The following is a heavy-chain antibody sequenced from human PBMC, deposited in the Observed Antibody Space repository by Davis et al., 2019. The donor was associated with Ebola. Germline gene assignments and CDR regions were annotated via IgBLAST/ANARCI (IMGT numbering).Heavy chain of an antibody. V-gene: IGHV3-30-3*01. CDR3: ARGGPYGDYPDY. Sequence: GESLKISCAASGFTFSSYAMHWVRQAPGKGLEWVAVISYDGSNKYYADSVKGRFTISRDNSKNTLYLQMNSLRAEDTAVYYCARGGPYGDYPDYWGQGTLVTVSS. CDR1: GFTFSSYA. J-gene: IGHJ4*02. D-gene: IGHD4-17*01. CDR2: ISYDGSNK.